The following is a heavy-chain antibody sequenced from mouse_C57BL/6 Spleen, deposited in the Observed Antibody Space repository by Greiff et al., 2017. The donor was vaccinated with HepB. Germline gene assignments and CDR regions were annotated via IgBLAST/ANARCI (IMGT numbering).Heavy chain of an antibody. CDR2: INPSSGYT. Sequence: QVQLQQSGAELARPGASVKMSCKASGYTFTSYTMHWVKQRPGQGLEWIGYINPSSGYTKYNQKFKDKATLTADKSSSTAYMQLRSLTSEDSAVYYCAIKNMNYFDYWGQGTTLTVSS. V-gene: IGHV1-4*01. J-gene: IGHJ2*01. D-gene: IGHD1-3*01. CDR1: GYTFTSYT. CDR3: AIKNMNYFDY.